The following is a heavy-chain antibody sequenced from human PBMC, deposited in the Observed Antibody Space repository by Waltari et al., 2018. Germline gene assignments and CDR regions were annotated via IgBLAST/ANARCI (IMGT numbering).Heavy chain of an antibody. Sequence: QMELQESGPRLVKPSETLSLTCNVSGDSISGSRNYWAWLRQPPGKNLQWLGSIYYSGTTYYNPSLKGRFAISVDASRNQFSLNVNSVTAADTGIYYCARQLRFVDWIPRYFDSWGQGTLATVSS. CDR3: ARQLRFVDWIPRYFDS. D-gene: IGHD3-3*01. V-gene: IGHV4-39*01. J-gene: IGHJ4*02. CDR1: GDSISGSRNY. CDR2: IYYSGTT.